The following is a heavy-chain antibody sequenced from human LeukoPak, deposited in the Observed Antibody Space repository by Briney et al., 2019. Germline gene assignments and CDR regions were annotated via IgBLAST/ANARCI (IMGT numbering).Heavy chain of an antibody. CDR3: ARDRNIVVVPAALPSSYYGMDV. J-gene: IGHJ6*04. CDR2: INSDGSST. D-gene: IGHD2-2*01. CDR1: GFTFSSYW. V-gene: IGHV3-74*01. Sequence: PGGSLGLSCAASGFTFSSYWMHWVRQAPGKGLVWVSRINSDGSSTSYADSVKGRFTISRDNAKNTLYLQMNSLRAEDTAVYYCARDRNIVVVPAALPSSYYGMDVWGKGTTVTVSS.